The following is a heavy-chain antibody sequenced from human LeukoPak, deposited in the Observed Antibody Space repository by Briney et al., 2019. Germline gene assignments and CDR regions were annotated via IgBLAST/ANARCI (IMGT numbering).Heavy chain of an antibody. CDR3: AKYTSGTSYRGLDQ. D-gene: IGHD3-10*01. J-gene: IGHJ4*02. Sequence: PSESLRLSCGASGLTVSSYGMSWVRQAPGKGLEWVSTIIGSAVNTYYADSVKGRFTISRDDSKNTVYLQMNSLRAEDTAVYSCAKYTSGTSYRGLDQLGQGTLLTVSS. CDR2: IIGSAVNT. CDR1: GLTVSSYG. V-gene: IGHV3-23*01.